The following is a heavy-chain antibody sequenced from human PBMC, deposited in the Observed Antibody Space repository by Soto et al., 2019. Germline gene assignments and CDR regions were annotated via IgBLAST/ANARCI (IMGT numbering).Heavy chain of an antibody. CDR1: GFTFSGFS. V-gene: IGHV3-21*01. Sequence: GGSLRLSCAASGFTFSGFSMNWVRQAPGKGLEWVSSVTSSPSSMFYADSVKGRFTISRDDAKDSLFLQMNSLRADDTAVYYCAREADFASSGYVLDYWGLGTLVTVS. CDR3: AREADFASSGYVLDY. D-gene: IGHD3-22*01. J-gene: IGHJ4*02. CDR2: VTSSPSSM.